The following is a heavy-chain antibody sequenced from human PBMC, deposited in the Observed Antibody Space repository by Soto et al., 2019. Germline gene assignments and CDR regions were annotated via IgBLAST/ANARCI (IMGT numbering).Heavy chain of an antibody. CDR2: IDPSDSYT. CDR1: GYSFTSYW. J-gene: IGHJ3*02. Sequence: GESLKISCKGSGYSFTSYWISWVRQMPGKGLEWMGRIDPSDSYTNYSPSFQGHVTISADKSISTAYLQWSGLKASDTAMYYCARHPSPSYYYDSSGNAFDIWGQGTMVTVSS. D-gene: IGHD3-22*01. CDR3: ARHPSPSYYYDSSGNAFDI. V-gene: IGHV5-10-1*01.